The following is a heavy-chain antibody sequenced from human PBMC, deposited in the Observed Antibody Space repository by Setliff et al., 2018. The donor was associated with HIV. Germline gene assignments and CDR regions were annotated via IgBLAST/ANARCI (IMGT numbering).Heavy chain of an antibody. J-gene: IGHJ4*02. D-gene: IGHD1-26*01. V-gene: IGHV3-7*03. Sequence: PGGSLRLSCAASGFSVSTYWMNWVRQAPGKGLEWVANIEKDGSEKYYVDSVKGRFTISRDNSKDTVFLQMNSLKTEDTALYYCATDLKVGIGRLGYWGQGTLVTVSS. CDR2: IEKDGSEK. CDR1: GFSVSTYW. CDR3: ATDLKVGIGRLGY.